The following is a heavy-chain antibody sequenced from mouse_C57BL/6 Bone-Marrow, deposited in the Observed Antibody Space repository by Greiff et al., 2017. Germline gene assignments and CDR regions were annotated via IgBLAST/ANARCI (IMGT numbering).Heavy chain of an antibody. Sequence: LQLQESGAELVRPGTSVKVSCKASGYAFTNYLIVWVKQRPGQGLEWIGVINPGSGGTNYNEKFKGKATLTADKSSSTASMQLSSLTSESSAVYFCARSKNWDSWFAYWGQGTLVTVSA. CDR2: INPGSGGT. V-gene: IGHV1-54*01. CDR1: GYAFTNYL. CDR3: ARSKNWDSWFAY. J-gene: IGHJ3*01. D-gene: IGHD4-1*01.